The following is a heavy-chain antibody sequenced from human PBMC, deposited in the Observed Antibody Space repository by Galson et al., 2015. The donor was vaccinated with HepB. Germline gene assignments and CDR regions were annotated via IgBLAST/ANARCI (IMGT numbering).Heavy chain of an antibody. V-gene: IGHV3-11*01. J-gene: IGHJ5*02. CDR1: GFTFTDYY. CDR2: ISGSGSTTI. Sequence: SLRLSRAASGFTFTDYYMSWIRQAPGKGLEWVSYISGSGSTTIFYADSVKGRFTISRDNAKNSLYLQMTSLRAEDTAVYYCARATLGWFDPWGQGTLVTVSS. CDR3: ARATLGWFDP. D-gene: IGHD2/OR15-2a*01.